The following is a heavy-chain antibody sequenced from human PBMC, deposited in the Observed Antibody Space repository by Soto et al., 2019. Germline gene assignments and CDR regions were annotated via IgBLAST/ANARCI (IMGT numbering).Heavy chain of an antibody. V-gene: IGHV4-39*01. CDR2: IYYSGST. Sequence: TSETLSLTCTVSGGSISSSSYYWGWIRQPPGKGLEWIGSIYYSGSTYYNPSLKSRVTISVDTSKNQFSLKLSSVTAADTAVYYCARGKYSPNWFDPWGQGTLVTVSS. D-gene: IGHD6-6*01. CDR1: GGSISSSSYY. J-gene: IGHJ5*02. CDR3: ARGKYSPNWFDP.